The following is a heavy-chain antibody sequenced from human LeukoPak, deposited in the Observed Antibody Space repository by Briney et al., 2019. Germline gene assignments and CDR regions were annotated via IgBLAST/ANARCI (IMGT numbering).Heavy chain of an antibody. V-gene: IGHV4-59*01. CDR1: GGSISSYY. CDR3: ARRRDGYNRDAFDI. D-gene: IGHD5-24*01. CDR2: IHYTGST. J-gene: IGHJ3*02. Sequence: PSETLSLTCTVSGGSISSYYWSWIRQSPGKGLECIGYIHYTGSTNYNPSLKSRVTISVDTSKNQFSLKLSSVTAADTTVYYCARRRDGYNRDAFDIWGQGTMVTVSS.